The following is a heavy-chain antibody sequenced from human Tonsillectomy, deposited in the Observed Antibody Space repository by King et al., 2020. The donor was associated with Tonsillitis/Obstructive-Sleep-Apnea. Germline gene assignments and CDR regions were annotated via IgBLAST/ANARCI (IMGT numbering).Heavy chain of an antibody. CDR2: ISGRGGNQ. J-gene: IGHJ4*02. CDR3: AKDRASTVTTGY. D-gene: IGHD4-17*01. CDR1: GFTFGSDA. Sequence: VQLVESGGGLVEPGGSLRLSCAASGFTFGSDAMNCVRQAPGKGLEWGSGISGRGGNQDYADSGKVRCTISRDNSKNTLYRQMNSLRAEDTAVYYCAKDRASTVTTGYWGQGTLVTVSS. V-gene: IGHV3-23*04.